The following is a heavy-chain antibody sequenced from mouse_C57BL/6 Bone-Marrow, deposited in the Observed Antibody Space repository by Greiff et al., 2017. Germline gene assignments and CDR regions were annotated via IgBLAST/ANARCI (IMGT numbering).Heavy chain of an antibody. CDR2: ISSGSSTI. D-gene: IGHD3-2*02. V-gene: IGHV5-17*01. CDR1: GFTFSDYG. CDR3: ARWGQLRLPFAY. J-gene: IGHJ3*01. Sequence: EVKLMESGGGLVKPGGSLKLSCAASGFTFSDYGMHWVRQAPEKGLAWVAYISSGSSTIYYADTVKGRFTISRDNAKNTLFLQMTSLRSEDTAMYYCARWGQLRLPFAYWGQGTLVTVSA.